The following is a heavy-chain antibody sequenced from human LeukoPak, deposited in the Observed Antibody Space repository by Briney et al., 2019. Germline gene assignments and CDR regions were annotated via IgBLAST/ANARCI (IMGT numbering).Heavy chain of an antibody. D-gene: IGHD6-13*01. CDR3: ARVEYSSSWFWIDY. V-gene: IGHV4-34*04. CDR2: IKHSGST. Sequence: SETLSLTCAVYGGSFSIYYWSWIRQPPGKGLECIAEIKHSGSTNNNPSRKTRSTTSVDTPKNHCSLKRRSVAAAATPVYNCARVEYSSSWFWIDYWGQGTLVTVSS. J-gene: IGHJ4*02. CDR1: GGSFSIYY.